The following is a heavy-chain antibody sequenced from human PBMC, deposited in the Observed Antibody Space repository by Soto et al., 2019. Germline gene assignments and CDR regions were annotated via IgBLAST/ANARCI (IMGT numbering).Heavy chain of an antibody. Sequence: QLVQSGGEVKEPGASVQVSCKASGYTFNNYGITWVRQAPGQGLEWLGWISVDNGNKNYAKKVQGRVSMTADTSTSTAHMELRSLQSDDTAVYFCARVAITLIRGLKVDFYSMDVWGQGTTVTVSS. CDR1: GYTFNNYG. J-gene: IGHJ6*02. CDR3: ARVAITLIRGLKVDFYSMDV. V-gene: IGHV1-18*01. CDR2: ISVDNGNK. D-gene: IGHD3-10*01.